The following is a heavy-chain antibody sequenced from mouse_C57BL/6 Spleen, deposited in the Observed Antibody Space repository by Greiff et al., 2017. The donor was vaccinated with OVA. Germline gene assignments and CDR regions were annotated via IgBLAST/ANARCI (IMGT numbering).Heavy chain of an antibody. V-gene: IGHV2-5*01. CDR2: IWRGGST. CDR3: ASRQLRLQDAMDY. CDR1: GFSLTSYG. Sequence: VKLMESGPGLVQPSQSLSITCTVSGFSLTSYGVHWVRQSPGKGLEWLGVIWRGGSTDYNAAFMSRLSITKDNSKSQVFFKMNSLQADDTAIYYCASRQLRLQDAMDYWGQGTSVTVSS. D-gene: IGHD3-2*02. J-gene: IGHJ4*01.